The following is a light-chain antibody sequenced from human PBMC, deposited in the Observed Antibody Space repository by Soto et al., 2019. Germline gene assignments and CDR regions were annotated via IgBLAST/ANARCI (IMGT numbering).Light chain of an antibody. Sequence: QSALTQPPSASGSPGQSLTISCTGTSSDVGAHNYVSWYQQNPGKAPKLMLYDGNKRPSGVPDRFSGSKSGNTASLTVSGLQAEDEAAYYCSCSAGGNNWVFGGGTKLTVL. V-gene: IGLV2-8*01. CDR3: SCSAGGNNWV. CDR1: SSDVGAHNY. J-gene: IGLJ3*02. CDR2: DGN.